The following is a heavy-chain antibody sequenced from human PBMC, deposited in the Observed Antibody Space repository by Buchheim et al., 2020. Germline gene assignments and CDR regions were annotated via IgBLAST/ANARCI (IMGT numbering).Heavy chain of an antibody. Sequence: EVQLVESGGGLVQPGGSLTLSCAASGFSFKDYSMNWVRQAPGKGLEWISYITTSSNSIWNADSVKGRFTISRDNAENSLYLQMNSLRDDDTAVYYCVRDSHWGFDYWGQGIL. D-gene: IGHD7-27*01. CDR3: VRDSHWGFDY. V-gene: IGHV3-48*02. J-gene: IGHJ4*02. CDR2: ITTSSNSI. CDR1: GFSFKDYS.